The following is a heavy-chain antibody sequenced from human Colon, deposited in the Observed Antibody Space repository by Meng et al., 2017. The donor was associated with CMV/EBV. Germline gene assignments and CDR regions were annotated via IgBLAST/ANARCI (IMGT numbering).Heavy chain of an antibody. CDR3: ARHQGIRDAFDI. D-gene: IGHD3-3*02. CDR1: GDSITSGSYS. CDR2: IYHSGST. Sequence: AVSGDSITSGSYSWSWIRQPPGKGLEWIGYIYHSGSTYYNPSLRSRISMSLDEDKNQVSLNLTSVTAADTAVYYCARHQGIRDAFDIWGQGTMVTVSS. V-gene: IGHV4-30-2*01. J-gene: IGHJ3*02.